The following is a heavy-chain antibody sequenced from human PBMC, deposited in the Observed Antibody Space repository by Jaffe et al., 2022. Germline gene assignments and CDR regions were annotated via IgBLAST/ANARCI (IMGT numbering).Heavy chain of an antibody. CDR1: GLTFRNFW. J-gene: IGHJ4*02. D-gene: IGHD2-21*01. Sequence: EVQMVESGGGLVQPGGSLRLSCVDSGLTFRNFWMGWVRQAPGKGLEWVANIRQDGGETYYVDSVKGRFTIARDNAKKSLYLQMNSLRPEDTAVYYCARDPRVFPQALDCIYFDNWGQGTLVTVSS. V-gene: IGHV3-7*01. CDR3: ARDPRVFPQALDCIYFDN. CDR2: IRQDGGET.